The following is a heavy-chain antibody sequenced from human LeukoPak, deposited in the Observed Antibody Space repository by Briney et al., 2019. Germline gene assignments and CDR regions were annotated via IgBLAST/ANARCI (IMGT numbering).Heavy chain of an antibody. CDR3: TTDPQYQLLYGYYFDY. D-gene: IGHD2-2*02. CDR2: IKSKTDGGTT. CDR1: GFTFSNAW. V-gene: IGHV3-15*01. Sequence: GGSLRLSCAASGFTFSNAWRSWVRQAPGKGLEWVGRIKSKTDGGTTDYAAPVKGRFTISRDDSKNTLYLQMNSLKTEDTAVYYCTTDPQYQLLYGYYFDYWGQGTLVTVSS. J-gene: IGHJ4*02.